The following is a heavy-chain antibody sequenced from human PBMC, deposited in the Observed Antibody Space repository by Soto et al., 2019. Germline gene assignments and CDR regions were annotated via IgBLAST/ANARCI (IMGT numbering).Heavy chain of an antibody. CDR1: GYSISSSNW. J-gene: IGHJ4*02. V-gene: IGHV4-28*01. Sequence: QVQLQESGPGLVKPSDTLSLTCAVSGYSISSSNWWGWIRQPPGKGLEWIGYIYYSGTTYYNPSLKSRVTMSLETSKNQFSLRLTSVTAVDTAVYYCARRESQGPIDYWGQGTLVTVSS. CDR2: IYYSGTT. CDR3: ARRESQGPIDY. D-gene: IGHD1-26*01.